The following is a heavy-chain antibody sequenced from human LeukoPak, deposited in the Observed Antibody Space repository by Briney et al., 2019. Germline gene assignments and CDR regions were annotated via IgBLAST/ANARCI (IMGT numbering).Heavy chain of an antibody. V-gene: IGHV4-59*08. CDR1: GGSISSYF. D-gene: IGHD1-1*01. Sequence: SETLSLTCTVSGGSISSYFWSWIRQPQGKALEWIGYIYYSGSTNYKPSLKSRGTISVDTSKNQFSLKLSSMTAADTAVYYCARQMYSGTLDYWGPGTLVIVSS. CDR3: ARQMYSGTLDY. CDR2: IYYSGST. J-gene: IGHJ4*02.